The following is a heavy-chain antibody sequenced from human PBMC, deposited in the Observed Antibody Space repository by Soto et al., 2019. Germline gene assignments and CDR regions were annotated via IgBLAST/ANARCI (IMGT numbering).Heavy chain of an antibody. V-gene: IGHV4-4*02. CDR3: ARWRVATTSNYYGMDV. CDR2: IYYSGST. CDR1: SGSISSSNW. Sequence: SETLSLTCAVSSGSISSSNWWSWVRQPPGKGLEWIGEIYYSGSTYYNPSLKSRVTISVDTSKNQFSLKLSSVTAADTAVYYCARWRVATTSNYYGMDVWGQGTTVTVSS. J-gene: IGHJ6*02. D-gene: IGHD5-12*01.